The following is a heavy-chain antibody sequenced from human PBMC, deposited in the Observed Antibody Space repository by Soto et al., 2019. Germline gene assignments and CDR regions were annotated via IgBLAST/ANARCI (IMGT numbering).Heavy chain of an antibody. D-gene: IGHD7-27*01. V-gene: IGHV4-59*01. CDR3: ARVLTGDRLSWYFDL. J-gene: IGHJ2*01. CDR2: IYYSGST. CDR1: GGSISSYY. Sequence: SETLSLTCTVSGGSISSYYWSWIRQPPGKGLEWIGYIYYSGSTNYNPSLKSRVTISVDTSKNQFSLKLSSVTAADTAVYYCARVLTGDRLSWYFDLWGRGTLVTVSS.